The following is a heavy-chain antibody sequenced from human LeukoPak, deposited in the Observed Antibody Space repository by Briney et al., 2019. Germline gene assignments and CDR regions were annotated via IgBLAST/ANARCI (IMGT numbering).Heavy chain of an antibody. CDR1: GGTFSSYA. D-gene: IGHD3-3*01. J-gene: IGHJ4*02. CDR2: IIPIFGTA. Sequence: VASVKVSCKASGGTFSSYAISWVRQDPGQGLEWMGGIIPIFGTANYAQKFQGRVTITADKSTSTAYMELSSLRSEDTAVYYCAGALFGTAYYWGQGTLVTVSS. CDR3: AGALFGTAYY. V-gene: IGHV1-69*06.